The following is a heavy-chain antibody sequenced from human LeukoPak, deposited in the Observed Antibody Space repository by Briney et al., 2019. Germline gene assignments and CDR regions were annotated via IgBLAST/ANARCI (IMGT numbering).Heavy chain of an antibody. CDR1: GFTFSSYA. V-gene: IGHV3-23*01. CDR3: AKRTDNWNIGGPFDY. D-gene: IGHD1-20*01. J-gene: IGHJ4*02. Sequence: GGSLRLSCATSGFTFSSYAMNWVRQAPGKGLEWVSGISGSGDNTYYADSVKGRFTISRDKSKNTLYLQMNSLRAEDTAVYYCAKRTDNWNIGGPFDYWGQGTLVTVSS. CDR2: ISGSGDNT.